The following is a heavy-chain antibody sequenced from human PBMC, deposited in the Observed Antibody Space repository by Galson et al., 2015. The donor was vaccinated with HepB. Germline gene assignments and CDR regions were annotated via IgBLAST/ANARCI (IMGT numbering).Heavy chain of an antibody. Sequence: SLRLSCAASGFTFSSYGMHWVRQAPGKGLEWVAVISYDGSNKYYADSVKGRFTISRDNSKNTLYLQMNSLRAEDTAVYYCAKVRVYSGSYAYWGQGTLVTVSS. J-gene: IGHJ4*02. V-gene: IGHV3-30*18. CDR3: AKVRVYSGSYAY. CDR1: GFTFSSYG. D-gene: IGHD1-26*01. CDR2: ISYDGSNK.